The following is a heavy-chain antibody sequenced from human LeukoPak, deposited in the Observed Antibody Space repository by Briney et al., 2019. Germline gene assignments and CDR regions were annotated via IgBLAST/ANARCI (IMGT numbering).Heavy chain of an antibody. J-gene: IGHJ5*02. CDR2: IYHSGST. Sequence: SQTLSLTCAVSGGSISSGGYSWSWIRQPPGKGLEWIGYIYHSGSTYYNPSLKSRVTISVDRSKNQFSLKLSSVTAADTAVYYCARVLPWFGFDPWGQGTLVTVSS. V-gene: IGHV4-30-2*01. CDR3: ARVLPWFGFDP. D-gene: IGHD3-10*01. CDR1: GGSISSGGYS.